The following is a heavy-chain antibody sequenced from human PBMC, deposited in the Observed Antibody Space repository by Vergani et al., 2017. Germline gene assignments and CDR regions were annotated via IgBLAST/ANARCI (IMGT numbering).Heavy chain of an antibody. V-gene: IGHV4-39*01. CDR1: GGSISSSSYY. J-gene: IGHJ4*02. Sequence: QLQLQESGPGLVKPSETLSLTCTVSGGSISSSSYYWGWFRQPPGKGLEWIGSIYYSGSTYYNPSLKSRVTIFVDTSKNQFSLKLSSVTAADTAVYYCAGRVPADDIFDYWGQGTLVTVSS. CDR3: AGRVPADDIFDY. D-gene: IGHD2-2*01. CDR2: IYYSGST.